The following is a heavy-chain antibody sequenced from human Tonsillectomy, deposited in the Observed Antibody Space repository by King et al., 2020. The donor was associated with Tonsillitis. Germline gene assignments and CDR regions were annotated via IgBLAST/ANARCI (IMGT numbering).Heavy chain of an antibody. CDR1: GFTFRNYG. CDR2: ISFDGSNK. V-gene: IGHV3-30*18. CDR3: AKDQWATGDYSNYDPYYHAMDV. D-gene: IGHD4-11*01. Sequence: VQLVESGGRVVQPGRSLRLSCAASGFTFRNYGMHWVRQAPGKGLEWVAIISFDGSNKYYADSVKGRFTISRDNSKNTLYLQMNSLRAEDTSVFYCAKDQWATGDYSNYDPYYHAMDVWGQGTTVTVSS. J-gene: IGHJ6*02.